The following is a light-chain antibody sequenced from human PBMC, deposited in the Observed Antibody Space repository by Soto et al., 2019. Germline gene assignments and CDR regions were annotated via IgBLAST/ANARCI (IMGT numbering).Light chain of an antibody. Sequence: SYELTQPPSVSVSPGQTASITCSGDKLGDKFASWYQQKPGQSPVLVIYHDTKRSSGIPERFSGSNSGNTATLTISGTQAMDEADYYCQAWDSSTVRVFGTGTKLTVL. CDR1: KLGDKF. CDR2: HDT. CDR3: QAWDSSTVRV. J-gene: IGLJ1*01. V-gene: IGLV3-1*01.